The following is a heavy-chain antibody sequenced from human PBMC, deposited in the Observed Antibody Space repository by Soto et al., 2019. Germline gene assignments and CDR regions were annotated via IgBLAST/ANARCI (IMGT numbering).Heavy chain of an antibody. CDR2: IYYTGNT. Sequence: QVRLQESGPGLVKPSQTLSLTCTVSSGSISSPDYYWSWIRQPPGKGLEWIGYIYYTGNTYYNPSLKSRVLMSVDTSTNQFSLKVTSGTAADTAVYYCASGGSSNWFDPWGQGTLVTVSS. V-gene: IGHV4-30-4*01. CDR1: SGSISSPDYY. J-gene: IGHJ5*02. D-gene: IGHD1-26*01. CDR3: ASGGSSNWFDP.